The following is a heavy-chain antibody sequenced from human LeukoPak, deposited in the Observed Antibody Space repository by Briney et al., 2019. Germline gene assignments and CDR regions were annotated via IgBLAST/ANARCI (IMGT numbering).Heavy chain of an antibody. J-gene: IGHJ3*02. Sequence: GGSLRLSCAASRFTFSFYWMDWVRQAPGKGLVWASRINSDGTSTTYADFVKGRLTISRDNAKNTLYLQMSSLRAEDTAVYYCARPRGSNDAFDIWGQGTMVTVSS. CDR2: INSDGTST. CDR3: ARPRGSNDAFDI. V-gene: IGHV3-74*01. D-gene: IGHD3-10*01. CDR1: RFTFSFYW.